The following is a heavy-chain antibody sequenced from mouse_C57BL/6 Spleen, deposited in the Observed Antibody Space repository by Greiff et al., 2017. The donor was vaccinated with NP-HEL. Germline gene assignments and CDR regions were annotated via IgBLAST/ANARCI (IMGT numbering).Heavy chain of an antibody. CDR2: IYPRDGST. J-gene: IGHJ2*01. D-gene: IGHD1-1*01. CDR3: ARGTTVVAGDYSYY. V-gene: IGHV1-78*01. CDR1: GYTFTDHT. Sequence: VQLQQSDAELVKPGASVKISCKVSGYTFTDHTIHWMKQRPEPGLEWIGYIYPRDGSTKYNEKFKGKATLTADKSSSTAYMQLNSLTSDEPAVYFCARGTTVVAGDYSYYWGQGATLTVSS.